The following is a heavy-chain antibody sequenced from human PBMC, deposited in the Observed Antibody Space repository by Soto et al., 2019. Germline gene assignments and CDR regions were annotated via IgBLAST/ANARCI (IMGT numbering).Heavy chain of an antibody. D-gene: IGHD6-19*01. J-gene: IGHJ6*02. CDR3: ARVGRGWYYYYYGMDV. V-gene: IGHV1-18*01. Sequence: QVQLVQSGAEVKKHGASVKVSCKASGYTFTSYGISWVRQAPGQGLEWVGWISAYNGNTNYAQKLQGRVTMTTDTSTSTAYMELRSLRSDDTAVYYCARVGRGWYYYYYGMDVWGQGTTVTVSS. CDR2: ISAYNGNT. CDR1: GYTFTSYG.